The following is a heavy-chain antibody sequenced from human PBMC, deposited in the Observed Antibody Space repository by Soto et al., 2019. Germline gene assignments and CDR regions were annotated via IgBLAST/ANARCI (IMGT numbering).Heavy chain of an antibody. J-gene: IGHJ6*02. Sequence: GGSLRLSCAASGFTFSSYWMSWVRQAPGKGLEWVANIKQDGSEKYYVDSVKGRFTISRDNSKNTLYLQMNSLRAEDTAVYYCANHDYGDYGMDVWGQGTTVTVSS. D-gene: IGHD4-17*01. CDR1: GFTFSSYW. CDR3: ANHDYGDYGMDV. CDR2: IKQDGSEK. V-gene: IGHV3-7*02.